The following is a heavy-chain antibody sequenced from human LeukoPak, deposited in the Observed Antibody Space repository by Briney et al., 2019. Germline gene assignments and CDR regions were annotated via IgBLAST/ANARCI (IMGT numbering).Heavy chain of an antibody. CDR3: ARWGQYYYGSGSYYNVFDY. Sequence: PSETLSLTCTVSGGSTSSYYWSWIRQPPGKGLEWIGYIYYSGSTNYNPSLKSRVTISVDTSKNQFSLKLSSVTAADTAVYYCARWGQYYYGSGSYYNVFDYWGQGTLVTVSS. V-gene: IGHV4-59*01. CDR2: IYYSGST. CDR1: GGSTSSYY. D-gene: IGHD3-10*01. J-gene: IGHJ4*02.